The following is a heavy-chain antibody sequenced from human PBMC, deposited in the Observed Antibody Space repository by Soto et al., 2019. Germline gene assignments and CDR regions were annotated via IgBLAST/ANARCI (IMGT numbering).Heavy chain of an antibody. Sequence: QVQLQESGPGLVKPSQTLSLTCTVSGGSISSGGYYWSWIRQHPGKGLEWIGYIYYSGSTYYNPSLKSRVTISVDTSKNQFSLKLSSVTAADTAVYYCARAIYGDGYNYCPFDYWGQGTLVTVSS. V-gene: IGHV4-31*03. CDR3: ARAIYGDGYNYCPFDY. CDR2: IYYSGST. D-gene: IGHD5-12*01. CDR1: GGSISSGGYY. J-gene: IGHJ4*02.